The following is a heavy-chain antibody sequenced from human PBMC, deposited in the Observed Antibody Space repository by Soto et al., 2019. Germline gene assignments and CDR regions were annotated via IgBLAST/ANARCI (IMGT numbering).Heavy chain of an antibody. D-gene: IGHD3-22*01. CDR2: IYYSGST. CDR1: GGSISSYY. V-gene: IGHV4-59*01. CDR3: ARAQYYYDSSGYYPGSYYYYGMDV. J-gene: IGHJ6*02. Sequence: SETLSLTXTVSGGSISSYYWSWIRQPPGKGLEWIGYIYYSGSTNYNPSLKSRVTISVDTSKNQFSLKLSSVTAADTAVYYCARAQYYYDSSGYYPGSYYYYGMDVWGQGTTVTVSS.